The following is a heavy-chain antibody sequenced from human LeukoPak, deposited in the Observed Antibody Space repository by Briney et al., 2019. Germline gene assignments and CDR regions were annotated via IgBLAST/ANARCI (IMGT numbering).Heavy chain of an antibody. CDR2: IKRKTDSGTA. J-gene: IGHJ4*02. CDR3: AKDHVGIAMIVMVLDS. Sequence: GGSLRLSCAASGFTFSNAWMTWVRQAPGKGLEWVGRIKRKTDSGTADYAAPVKGRFTISRDDSTNTLYLQMNSLRVEDTAIYYCAKDHVGIAMIVMVLDSWGQGTLVTVSS. D-gene: IGHD3-22*01. CDR1: GFTFSNAW. V-gene: IGHV3-15*01.